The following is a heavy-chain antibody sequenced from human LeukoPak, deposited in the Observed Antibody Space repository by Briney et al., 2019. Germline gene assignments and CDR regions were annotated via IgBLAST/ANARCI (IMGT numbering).Heavy chain of an antibody. CDR2: ISVSGNT. CDR1: GFTLSSYA. D-gene: IGHD2-21*01. J-gene: IGHJ4*02. V-gene: IGHV3-23*01. Sequence: GGSLRLSCAASGFTLSSYAMSWVRQAPGKGLEWVSAISVSGNTYLADSVKGRFTISRDSSKNTLYLQMNRLRAEDAAVYYCAKAPVTTCSGAYCYPFDYWGQGTLVTVSS. CDR3: AKAPVTTCSGAYCYPFDY.